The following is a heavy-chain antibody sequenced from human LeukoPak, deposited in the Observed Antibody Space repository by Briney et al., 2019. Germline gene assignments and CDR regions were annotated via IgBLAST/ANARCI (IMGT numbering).Heavy chain of an antibody. D-gene: IGHD3-3*01. CDR1: GFPFKEYA. CDR3: AKKGTRSGVSGNWLDP. V-gene: IGHV3-23*01. J-gene: IGHJ5*02. Sequence: PGGSLRLSCAASGFPFKEYAMNWVRQAPGKGLEWVSGISGSGASTHYADSVKGRFTISRDNSKNTLYLEMDSLKDDDAAIYYCAKKGTRSGVSGNWLDPWGQGTLVTVSS. CDR2: ISGSGAST.